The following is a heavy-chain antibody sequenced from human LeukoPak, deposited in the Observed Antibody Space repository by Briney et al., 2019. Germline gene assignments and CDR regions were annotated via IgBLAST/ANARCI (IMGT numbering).Heavy chain of an antibody. J-gene: IGHJ5*01. CDR2: ISSWATIV. Sequence: SGGSLRLSCAASGFTFNDHFMAWVRQSPGKGLEWVAYISSWATIVHYADSVEGRFTLSRDKGDNSLELQMDSLRVEDTAIYYCARSNGDSDVNWLDSWGQGTLVIVSS. CDR3: ARSNGDSDVNWLDS. D-gene: IGHD2-21*01. V-gene: IGHV3-11*01. CDR1: GFTFNDHF.